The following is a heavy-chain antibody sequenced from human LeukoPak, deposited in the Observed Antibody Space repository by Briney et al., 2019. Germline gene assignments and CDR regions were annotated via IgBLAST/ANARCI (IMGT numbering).Heavy chain of an antibody. Sequence: GRSLRLSCAASGFTFSSYAMHWVRQAPGKGLEWVSVFYSDGSTYYADSVKGRFTISRDNSKNTLYLQMNSLRAEDTAVYYCARPEAEAYGMDVWGQGTTVTVSS. CDR1: GFTFSSYA. V-gene: IGHV3-66*01. CDR2: FYSDGST. J-gene: IGHJ6*02. CDR3: ARPEAEAYGMDV. D-gene: IGHD6-25*01.